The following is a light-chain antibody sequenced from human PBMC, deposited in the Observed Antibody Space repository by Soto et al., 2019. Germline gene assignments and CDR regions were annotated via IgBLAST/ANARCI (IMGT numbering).Light chain of an antibody. CDR3: QQYGSFPRT. Sequence: EIVLTQCPGTLSLSPGVRVTLSCRASPSLSSSYLAWYQQKHGQAPRLLIYGASNRATGIPDRFSGSGSGTDFTLTISRLEPEDFAVYYCQQYGSFPRTFGQGTKLEIK. J-gene: IGKJ2*01. CDR1: PSLSSSY. V-gene: IGKV3-20*01. CDR2: GAS.